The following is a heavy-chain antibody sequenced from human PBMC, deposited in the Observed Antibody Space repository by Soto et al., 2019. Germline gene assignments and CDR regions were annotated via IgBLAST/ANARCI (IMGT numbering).Heavy chain of an antibody. J-gene: IGHJ4*02. Sequence: PSETLCLTCAVSGGSISGRYYYWGWLRQSPGTGPEWIGSVFYTGFTSYNPSLESRGSVSVDTTRNQFSLKVSGGSAADTAVYYCATSPKGYNWNYFDYWGQGALVTVSS. V-gene: IGHV4-39*01. CDR1: GGSISGRYYY. CDR3: ATSPKGYNWNYFDY. CDR2: VFYTGFT. D-gene: IGHD1-20*01.